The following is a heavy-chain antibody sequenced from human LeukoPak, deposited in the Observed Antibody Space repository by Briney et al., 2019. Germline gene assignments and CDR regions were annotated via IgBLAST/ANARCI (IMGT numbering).Heavy chain of an antibody. CDR2: IYYSGST. CDR1: GGSISRSSSYY. Sequence: SETLSLICTVSGGSISRSSSYYWGWIRQPPGKGLEWIGSIYYSGSTYYNPSLKSRVTISVDTSKNQFSLKLSSVTAADTAVYYCARLRSGYHDYWGQGTLVTVSS. J-gene: IGHJ4*02. D-gene: IGHD3-3*01. V-gene: IGHV4-39*01. CDR3: ARLRSGYHDY.